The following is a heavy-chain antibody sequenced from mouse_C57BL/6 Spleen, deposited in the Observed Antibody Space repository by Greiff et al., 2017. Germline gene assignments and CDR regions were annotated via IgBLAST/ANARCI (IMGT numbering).Heavy chain of an antibody. D-gene: IGHD4-1*01. Sequence: EVQRVESGEGLVKPGGSLKLSCAASGFTFSSYAMSWVRQTPEKRLEWVAYISSGGDYIYYADTVKGRFTISRDNARNTLYLQMSSLKSEDTAMYYCTREANWDDYAMDYWGQGTSVTVSS. CDR1: GFTFSSYA. V-gene: IGHV5-9-1*02. J-gene: IGHJ4*01. CDR2: ISSGGDYI. CDR3: TREANWDDYAMDY.